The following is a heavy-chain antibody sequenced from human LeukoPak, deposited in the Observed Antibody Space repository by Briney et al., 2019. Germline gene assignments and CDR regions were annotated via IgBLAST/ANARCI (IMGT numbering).Heavy chain of an antibody. Sequence: SETLSLTCTVSGGSISSSSYYWGWIRQPPGKGLEWIGSIYYSGSTYYNPSLKSRVTISVDTSKNQFYTAVYYCARVGYYPDYYMDVWGKGTTVTVSS. D-gene: IGHD3-10*01. V-gene: IGHV4-39*07. J-gene: IGHJ6*03. CDR1: GGSISSSSYY. CDR3: MDV. CDR2: IYYSGST.